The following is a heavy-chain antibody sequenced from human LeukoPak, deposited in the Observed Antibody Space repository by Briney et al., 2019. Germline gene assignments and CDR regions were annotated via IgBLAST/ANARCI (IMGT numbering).Heavy chain of an antibody. CDR2: ISSSSKTI. J-gene: IGHJ5*02. CDR3: AKLGGSGSYYNVWGNWFDP. CDR1: GFSFSTYS. V-gene: IGHV3-48*01. Sequence: GGSLRLSCAASGFSFSTYSMNWVRQAPGKGLGWVSYISSSSKTIYYADSVKGRFTISRDNSKNTLYLQMNSLRAEDTAVYYCAKLGGSGSYYNVWGNWFDPWGQGTLVTVSS. D-gene: IGHD3-10*01.